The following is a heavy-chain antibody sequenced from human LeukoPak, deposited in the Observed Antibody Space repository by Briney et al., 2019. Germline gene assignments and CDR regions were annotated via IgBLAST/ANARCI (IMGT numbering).Heavy chain of an antibody. V-gene: IGHV3-21*01. D-gene: IGHD4-17*01. CDR3: TRGSYGDYDY. Sequence: PGGSLRLSCAASGFTFSSYTMNWVRQAPGKGLEWVSSISVNSDHKPYADSVKGRFTISRDNAKNSLYRQMNSLGVDDTAVYYCTRGSYGDYDYWDQGSLVAVSS. J-gene: IGHJ4*02. CDR2: ISVNSDHK. CDR1: GFTFSSYT.